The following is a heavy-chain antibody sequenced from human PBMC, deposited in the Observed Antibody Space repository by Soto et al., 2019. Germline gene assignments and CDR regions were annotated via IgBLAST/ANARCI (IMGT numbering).Heavy chain of an antibody. J-gene: IGHJ6*02. D-gene: IGHD3-3*01. Sequence: PGGSLRLSCAASGFTFSSYGMHWVRQAPGKGLEWVAVISYDGSNKYYADSVKGRFTISRDNSKNTLYLQMNSLRAEDTAVYYCARSYYDFWSGRYYYYGMDVWGQGTTVTVSS. V-gene: IGHV3-30*03. CDR1: GFTFSSYG. CDR2: ISYDGSNK. CDR3: ARSYYDFWSGRYYYYGMDV.